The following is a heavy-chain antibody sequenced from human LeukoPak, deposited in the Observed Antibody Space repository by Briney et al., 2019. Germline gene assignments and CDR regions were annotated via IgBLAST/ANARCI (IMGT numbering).Heavy chain of an antibody. CDR2: INQPGSQK. Sequence: GGSLRLSCVASGFTFSYSWMIWVRQAPGKGLGWVANINQPGSQKYHVDSVKGRFTISRDNARNSLFLQMNSLTADDTAVYYCARGLGKGSSDYWGQGTLVTVSS. CDR3: ARGLGKGSSDY. D-gene: IGHD6-6*01. J-gene: IGHJ4*02. CDR1: GFTFSYSW. V-gene: IGHV3-7*03.